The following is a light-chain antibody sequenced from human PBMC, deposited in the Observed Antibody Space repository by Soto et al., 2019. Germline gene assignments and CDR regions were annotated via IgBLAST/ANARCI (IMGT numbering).Light chain of an antibody. CDR1: SSDVGGYNY. V-gene: IGLV2-14*01. J-gene: IGLJ1*01. CDR3: ASYRTGATYV. Sequence: QSVLTQPASVSGSPGQSITISCTGTSSDVGGYNYVSWYQLHPGKAPKLMIHEVSERPSGVSNRFSGSKSGNTASLTISGLHAEDEADYYCASYRTGATYVFGGGTKLTVL. CDR2: EVS.